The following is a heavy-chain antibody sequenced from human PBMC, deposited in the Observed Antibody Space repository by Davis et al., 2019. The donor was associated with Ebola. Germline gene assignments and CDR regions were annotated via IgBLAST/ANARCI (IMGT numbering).Heavy chain of an antibody. V-gene: IGHV4-34*01. J-gene: IGHJ6*02. CDR1: GGSFSGYY. Sequence: PSETLSLTCAVYGGSFSGYYWSWIRQPPGKGLEWIREINHSGSTNYNPSLKSRVTISVDTSKNQFSLKLSSVTAANTAVYYCARDRGYSYGMGGGMDVWGQGTTVTVSS. CDR2: INHSGST. CDR3: ARDRGYSYGMGGGMDV. D-gene: IGHD5-18*01.